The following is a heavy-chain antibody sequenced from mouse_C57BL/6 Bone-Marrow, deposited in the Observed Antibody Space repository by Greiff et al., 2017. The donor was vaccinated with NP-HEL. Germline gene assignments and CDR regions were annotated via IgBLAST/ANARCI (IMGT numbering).Heavy chain of an antibody. CDR3: AVWSDMDY. CDR2: FYPGDGDT. Sequence: QVQLQQSGPELVKPGASVKISCKASGYAFSSSWMNWVKQRPGKGLEWIGRFYPGDGDTNYNGKFKGKATLTADKSSSTAYMQLSSLTSEDSAVYFCAVWSDMDYWGQGTSVTVSS. J-gene: IGHJ4*01. V-gene: IGHV1-82*01. D-gene: IGHD2-10*02. CDR1: GYAFSSSW.